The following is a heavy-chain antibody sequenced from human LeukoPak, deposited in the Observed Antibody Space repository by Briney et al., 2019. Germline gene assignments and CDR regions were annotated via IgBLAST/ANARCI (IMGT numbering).Heavy chain of an antibody. J-gene: IGHJ4*02. D-gene: IGHD5-18*01. CDR2: IYYTGST. CDR1: GGSISSSSYF. CDR3: ARRSGYSYGHPLDY. V-gene: IGHV4-39*01. Sequence: PSETLSLTCTISGGSISSSSYFWGWIRQPPGKGLEWIGNIYYTGSTYYNPSLRSRVTISVDTSKNQFSLKLSSVTAADTAVYYCARRSGYSYGHPLDYWGQGTLVTVSS.